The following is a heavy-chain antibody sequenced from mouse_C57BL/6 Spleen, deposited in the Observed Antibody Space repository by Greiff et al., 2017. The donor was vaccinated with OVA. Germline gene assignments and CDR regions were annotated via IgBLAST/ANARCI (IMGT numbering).Heavy chain of an antibody. CDR3: ARGGLTTVVATPDY. V-gene: IGHV1-26*01. Sequence: EVQLQQSGPELVKPGASVKISCKASGYTFTDYYMNWVKQSHGKSLEWIGDINPNNGGTSYNQKFKGKATLTVDKSSSTAYMELRSLTSEDSAVFDGARGGLTTVVATPDYGGQGTTLTVPS. CDR1: GYTFTDYY. J-gene: IGHJ2*01. CDR2: INPNNGGT. D-gene: IGHD1-1*01.